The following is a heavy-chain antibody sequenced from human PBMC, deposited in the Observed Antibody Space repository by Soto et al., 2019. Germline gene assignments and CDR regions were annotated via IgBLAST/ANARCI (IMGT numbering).Heavy chain of an antibody. V-gene: IGHV4-31*03. CDR2: IHHTGNT. CDR3: AGYPRHGDYLGWLDP. D-gene: IGHD4-17*01. CDR1: GASITSAGYY. Sequence: QVQLQESGPGLVEPSQTLSLTCTVSGASITSAGYYWSWIRQHSGKGLEWIGYIHHTGNTYLNPFVKSRTTLSAVTAKNQFSLRLASVAAAGTAVYYCAGYPRHGDYLGWLDPWGQGTLVTVSS. J-gene: IGHJ5*02.